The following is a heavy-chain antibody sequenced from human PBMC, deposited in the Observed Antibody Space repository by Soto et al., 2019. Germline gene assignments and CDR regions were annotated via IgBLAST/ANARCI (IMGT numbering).Heavy chain of an antibody. Sequence: EVQLVESGGGLVQPGGSLRLSCAASGFTFSSYSMNWVRQAPGKGLEWVAYISSSSSTIYYADSVKGRFTISRDNAKNSLYLQMNSLSDDYTAVYYCAREPDTYDDVWSGYYYYGMDVWGQGTTVTVSS. V-gene: IGHV3-48*02. D-gene: IGHD3-3*01. CDR3: AREPDTYDDVWSGYYYYGMDV. J-gene: IGHJ6*02. CDR2: ISSSSSTI. CDR1: GFTFSSYS.